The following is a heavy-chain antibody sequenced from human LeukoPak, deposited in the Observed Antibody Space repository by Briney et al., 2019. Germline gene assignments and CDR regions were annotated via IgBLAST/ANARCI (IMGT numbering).Heavy chain of an antibody. V-gene: IGHV1-8*01. CDR1: GYTFTSYD. CDR2: MNPNSGNT. Sequence: GASVKVSCKASGYTFTSYDINWVRQATGQGLEWMGWMNPNSGNTGYAQKFQGRVTMTRNTSISTAYIELSSLRSEDTAVYYCARGLRYYGSGSYYMYYWGQGTLVTVSS. CDR3: ARGLRYYGSGSYYMYY. J-gene: IGHJ4*02. D-gene: IGHD3-10*01.